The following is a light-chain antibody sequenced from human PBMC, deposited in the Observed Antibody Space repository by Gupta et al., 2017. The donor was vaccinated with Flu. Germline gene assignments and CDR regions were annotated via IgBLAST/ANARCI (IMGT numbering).Light chain of an antibody. CDR3: QQNDRSPRT. J-gene: IGKJ1*01. CDR2: WAS. CDR1: QSVLHSSNNKNY. Sequence: DIVMTQSPDSLAVSLGERATINCKSSQSVLHSSNNKNYLAWYQQKPGQPPKLLIYWASTRESGVPDRFSGSGSGTDFTLTISSLQAEDVAFYYCQQNDRSPRTFGQGTKVEIK. V-gene: IGKV4-1*01.